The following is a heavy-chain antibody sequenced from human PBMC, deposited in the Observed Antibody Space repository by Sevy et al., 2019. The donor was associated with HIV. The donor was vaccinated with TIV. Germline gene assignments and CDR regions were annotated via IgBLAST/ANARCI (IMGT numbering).Heavy chain of an antibody. CDR1: GYIFSDYN. CDR2: INPNSGVT. D-gene: IGHD3-3*01. J-gene: IGHJ3*02. V-gene: IGHV1-2*06. Sequence: ASVKVSCKTTGYIFSDYNMHWVRQAPGQGLEWMALINPNSGVTIYAHNFRGRVSVTRDTSMSIAYMELNGLTSDDTAVYYCVREDINAPRTLLSFDIWGQGTMVTVSS. CDR3: VREDINAPRTLLSFDI.